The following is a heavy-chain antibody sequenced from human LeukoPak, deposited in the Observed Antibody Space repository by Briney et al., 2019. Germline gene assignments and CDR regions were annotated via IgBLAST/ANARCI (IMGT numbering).Heavy chain of an antibody. V-gene: IGHV1-46*01. CDR2: INPSFNPGVDVT. J-gene: IGHJ6*02. D-gene: IGHD2-2*01. Sequence: ASVKVSCKASGYTFSSYHIHWVRQAPGQGLEWMGKINPSFNPGVDVTSYAQRFQGRVTMTRNTSISTAYMELSSLRSEDTAVYYCARGRGYQLLYGMDVWGQGTTVTVSS. CDR3: ARGRGYQLLYGMDV. CDR1: GYTFSSYH.